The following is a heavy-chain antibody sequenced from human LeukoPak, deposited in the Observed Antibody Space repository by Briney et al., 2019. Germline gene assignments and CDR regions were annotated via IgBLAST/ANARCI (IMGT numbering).Heavy chain of an antibody. J-gene: IGHJ4*02. CDR1: GGSISSSDW. V-gene: IGHV4-4*02. CDR3: ARVSTEKKFDY. Sequence: SGTLSLTCAVSGGSISSSDWWSWVRQPPGKGLEWIGEIFHSGSTNYNPPLKSRVTISVDKSKNQFSLTLSSVTAADTAVYYCARVSTEKKFDYWGQGTLVTVSS. CDR2: IFHSGST. D-gene: IGHD4-17*01.